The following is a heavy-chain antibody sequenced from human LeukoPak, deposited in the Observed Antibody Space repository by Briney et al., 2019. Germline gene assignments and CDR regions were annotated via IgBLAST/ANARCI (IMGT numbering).Heavy chain of an antibody. D-gene: IGHD3-3*01. CDR2: INPNSDGT. V-gene: IGHV1-2*02. CDR3: ARATGVRLRFLEWLGY. CDR1: GYSFTYYY. J-gene: IGHJ4*02. Sequence: AAGKVSCKASGYSFTYYYMHWVRQAPGQGLEWMGLINPNSDGTDYAQKFPGRVTMTRATAISTDYMELGRLRSDDKALYYCARATGVRLRFLEWLGYWGQGTLVTVSS.